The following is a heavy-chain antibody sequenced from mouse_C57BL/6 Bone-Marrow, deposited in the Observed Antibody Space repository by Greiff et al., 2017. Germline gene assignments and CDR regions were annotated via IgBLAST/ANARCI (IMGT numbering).Heavy chain of an antibody. CDR2: INPNNGGT. CDR3: ARLRIYYYGAWFAY. V-gene: IGHV1-26*01. D-gene: IGHD1-1*01. Sequence: EVQLQQSGPELVKPGASVKISCKASGYTFTDYYMNWVKQSHGKSLEWIGDINPNNGGTSYNQKFKGKATLTVDKSSSTAYMELRSLTSEDSAVYYCARLRIYYYGAWFAYWGQGTLVTVSA. J-gene: IGHJ3*01. CDR1: GYTFTDYY.